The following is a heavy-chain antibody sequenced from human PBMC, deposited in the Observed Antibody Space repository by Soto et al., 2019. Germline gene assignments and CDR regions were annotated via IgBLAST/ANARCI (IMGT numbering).Heavy chain of an antibody. D-gene: IGHD3-9*01. Sequence: PSETLALTCAVHGGSFSGYYWSWIRQPPGKGLEWIGEINHSGSTNYNPSLKSRVTISVDTSKNQFSLKLSSVTAADTAVYYFVRGEDDILAGHKYSGQGALVIVSA. CDR3: VRGEDDILAGHKY. CDR2: INHSGST. CDR1: GGSFSGYY. J-gene: IGHJ4*02. V-gene: IGHV4-34*01.